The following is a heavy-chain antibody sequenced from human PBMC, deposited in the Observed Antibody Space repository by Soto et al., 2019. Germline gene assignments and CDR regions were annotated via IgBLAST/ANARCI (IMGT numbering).Heavy chain of an antibody. V-gene: IGHV3-48*02. CDR2: ISTTSSSI. D-gene: IGHD3-3*01. CDR3: ARKGVAFAY. CDR1: GFTFSSYS. J-gene: IGHJ4*02. Sequence: GGSLRLSCAASGFTFSSYSMSWVRQAPGKGLEWISYISTTSSSIYYADSVKGRFTISRDNAKNSLFLQMNSLRDEDTAVYYCARKGVAFAYWGQGALVTVSS.